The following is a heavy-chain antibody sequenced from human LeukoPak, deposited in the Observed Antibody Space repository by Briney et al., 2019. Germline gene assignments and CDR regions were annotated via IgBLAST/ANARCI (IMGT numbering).Heavy chain of an antibody. CDR3: ARVGHDYEPGY. V-gene: IGHV4-61*02. J-gene: IGHJ4*02. CDR1: GGSISSSSYY. CDR2: IYTSGST. D-gene: IGHD4-17*01. Sequence: SETLSLTCTVSGGSISSSSYYWSWIRQPAGKGLEWIGRIYTSGSTNYNPSLKSRVTISVDTSKNQFSLKLSSVTAADTAVYYCARVGHDYEPGYWGQGTLVTVSS.